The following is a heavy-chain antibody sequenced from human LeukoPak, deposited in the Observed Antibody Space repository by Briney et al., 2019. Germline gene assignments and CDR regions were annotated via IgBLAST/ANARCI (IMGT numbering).Heavy chain of an antibody. CDR1: GFTFDDYA. CDR3: AKEVGATGGSFDY. CDR2: ISWNSGSI. D-gene: IGHD1-26*01. Sequence: PGGSLRLSCAASGFTFDDYAMHWVRQAPGKGLEWVSGISWNSGSIGYADSVKGRFTISRDNAKNSLYLQMNSLRAEDTALYYCAKEVGATGGSFDYWGQGTLVTVSS. V-gene: IGHV3-9*01. J-gene: IGHJ4*02.